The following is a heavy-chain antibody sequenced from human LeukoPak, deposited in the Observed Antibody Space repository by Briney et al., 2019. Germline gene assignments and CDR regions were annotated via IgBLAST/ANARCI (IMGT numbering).Heavy chain of an antibody. V-gene: IGHV4-39*05. J-gene: IGHJ4*02. CDR3: AGVPTVTFFDY. CDR2: MYYIGST. Sequence: PSETPSHICTVSGGSLSSSSYYRGWLRQPPGTGLEWDGRMYYIGSTYYNPSLKSRVTISVDTSKDQFSLKLSSVTAADTAVYYCAGVPTVTFFDYWGQGTLVTVSS. CDR1: GGSLSSSSYY. D-gene: IGHD4-17*01.